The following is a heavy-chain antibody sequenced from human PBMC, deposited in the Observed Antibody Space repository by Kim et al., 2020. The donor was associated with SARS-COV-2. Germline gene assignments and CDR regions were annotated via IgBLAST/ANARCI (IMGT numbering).Heavy chain of an antibody. V-gene: IGHV3-9*01. CDR1: GFTRGDYA. J-gene: IGHJ6*02. D-gene: IGHD3-10*01. Sequence: GGSLRLSCAASGFTRGDYAMHWVRQAPGKGLEWVAGIYGDGRRTGYGDSVKGRSTISRDNAKNSLYLEMNSLRAEDTGLYYCGKDMQPGGMDVWGQGTTVIVSS. CDR2: IYGDGRRT. CDR3: GKDMQPGGMDV.